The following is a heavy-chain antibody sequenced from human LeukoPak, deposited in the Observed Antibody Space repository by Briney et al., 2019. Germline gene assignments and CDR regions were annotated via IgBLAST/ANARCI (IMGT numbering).Heavy chain of an antibody. D-gene: IGHD2-2*01. V-gene: IGHV3-49*04. CDR1: GFTFGDYA. CDR2: IRSKAYGGTT. Sequence: PGRSLRLSCTASGFTFGDYAMSWVRQAPGKGLEWVGFIRSKAYGGTTEYAASVKGRFTISRDDSKSIAYLQMNSLKTEDTAVYYCTGDSYQLPFYYYYYMDVWGKGTTVAVSS. J-gene: IGHJ6*03. CDR3: TGDSYQLPFYYYYYMDV.